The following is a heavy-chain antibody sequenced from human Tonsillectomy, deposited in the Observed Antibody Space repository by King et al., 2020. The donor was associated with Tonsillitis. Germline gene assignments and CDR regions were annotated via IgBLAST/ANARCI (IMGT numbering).Heavy chain of an antibody. CDR3: ARGWGSAMDV. CDR1: GFRFSSYA. V-gene: IGHV3-30-3*01. CDR2: ISYDGSNK. D-gene: IGHD3-10*01. J-gene: IGHJ6*02. Sequence: VQLVESGGGVVQPGRSLRLLCAASGFRFSSYAMHWVRQAPGKGLEWVAVISYDGSNKYYADSVKGRFTISRDNSRNTLYLQMNSLRAEDTAVYYCARGWGSAMDVWGQGTTVTVS.